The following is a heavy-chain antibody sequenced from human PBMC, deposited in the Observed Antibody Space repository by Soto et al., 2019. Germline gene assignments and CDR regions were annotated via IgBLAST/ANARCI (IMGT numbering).Heavy chain of an antibody. Sequence: GGSLRLSCAASGFTFSSYAMSWFRQAPGKGLKWVSAISGGDGSTYYAESVKGRFTISRDNSKNTLYLQMNSLRAEDTAVYYCAKDQVYGGNSGNWFDPWGQGTLVTVSS. D-gene: IGHD2-21*02. CDR1: GFTFSSYA. V-gene: IGHV3-23*01. J-gene: IGHJ5*02. CDR3: AKDQVYGGNSGNWFDP. CDR2: ISGGDGST.